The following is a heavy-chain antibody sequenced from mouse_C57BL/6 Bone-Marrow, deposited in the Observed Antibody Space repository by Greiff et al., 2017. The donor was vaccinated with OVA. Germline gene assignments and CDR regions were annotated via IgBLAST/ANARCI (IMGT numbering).Heavy chain of an antibody. V-gene: IGHV3-6*01. CDR2: ISYDGSN. D-gene: IGHD1-1*01. Sequence: VQLKESGPGLVKPSQSLSLTCSVTGYSITSGYYWNWIRQFPGNKLEWMGYISYDGSNNYNPSLKNRISITRDTSKNQFFLKLNSVTTEDTATYDCARGDYGSSYYYAMDYWGQGTSVTVSS. CDR3: ARGDYGSSYYYAMDY. CDR1: GYSITSGYY. J-gene: IGHJ4*01.